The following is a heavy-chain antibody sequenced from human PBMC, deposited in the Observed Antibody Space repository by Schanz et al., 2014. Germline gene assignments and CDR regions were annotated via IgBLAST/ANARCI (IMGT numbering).Heavy chain of an antibody. CDR1: GFTFSNFA. CDR2: ISYDGSHK. V-gene: IGHV3-30*04. J-gene: IGHJ6*02. Sequence: VQLVESGGGVVQPGRSLRLSCAASGFTFSNFAIHWVRQAPGKGLEWVAVISYDGSHKDYADSVKGRFTISRDNAKNSMYLQMNSLRVEDTAVYFCARYGFRKFGVVYGLDVWGQGTTVIVS. CDR3: ARYGFRKFGVVYGLDV. D-gene: IGHD3-3*01.